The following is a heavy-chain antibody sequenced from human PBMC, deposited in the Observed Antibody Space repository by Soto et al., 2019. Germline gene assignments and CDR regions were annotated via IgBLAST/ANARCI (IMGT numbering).Heavy chain of an antibody. J-gene: IGHJ3*02. Sequence: QLQLQESGPGLVKPSETLSLTCTVSGGSISSSSYYWGWIRQPPGKGLEWIGSIYYSGSTYYNPSLKSRVTISVDTSKNHFSLKLSSVTAADTAVYYCASWGDIVVVPAAIPRPDAFDIWGQGTMVTVSS. CDR1: GGSISSSSYY. CDR3: ASWGDIVVVPAAIPRPDAFDI. D-gene: IGHD2-2*01. CDR2: IYYSGST. V-gene: IGHV4-39*01.